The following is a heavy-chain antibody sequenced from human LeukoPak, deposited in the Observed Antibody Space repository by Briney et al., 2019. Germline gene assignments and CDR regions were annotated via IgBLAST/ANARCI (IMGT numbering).Heavy chain of an antibody. J-gene: IGHJ4*02. CDR2: IYSGGAT. CDR1: GFTVNTNY. V-gene: IGHV3-66*01. D-gene: IGHD1-26*01. Sequence: GGSLRLSCAASGFTVNTNYLSWVRQAPGKGPEWVSVIYSGGATYHADSVKGRFTISRDNAKNSLYLQMNSLRAEDTAVYYCARGIVDSGSDRWGQGTLVTVSS. CDR3: ARGIVDSGSDR.